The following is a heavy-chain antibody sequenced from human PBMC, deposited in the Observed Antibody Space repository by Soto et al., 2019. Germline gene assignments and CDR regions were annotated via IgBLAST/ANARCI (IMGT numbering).Heavy chain of an antibody. Sequence: ASVKVSCKASGYTFTSYGISWVRQAPGQGLEWMGWMNPNSGNTGYAQKFQGRVTMTRNTSISTAYMELSSLRSEDTAVYYCAWGPDGYNSWGQGTMVTVSS. J-gene: IGHJ3*01. CDR1: GYTFTSYG. D-gene: IGHD5-12*01. CDR3: AWGPDGYNS. V-gene: IGHV1-8*02. CDR2: MNPNSGNT.